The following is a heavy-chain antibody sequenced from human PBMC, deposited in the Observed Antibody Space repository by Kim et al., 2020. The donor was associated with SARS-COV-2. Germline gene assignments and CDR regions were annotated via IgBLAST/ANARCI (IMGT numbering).Heavy chain of an antibody. Sequence: KFQGRVTMTRDTSTSTVYMELSSLRSEDTAVYYCARDTKGSYQLLSWFDPWGQGTLVTVSS. V-gene: IGHV1-46*01. CDR3: ARDTKGSYQLLSWFDP. D-gene: IGHD2-2*01. J-gene: IGHJ5*02.